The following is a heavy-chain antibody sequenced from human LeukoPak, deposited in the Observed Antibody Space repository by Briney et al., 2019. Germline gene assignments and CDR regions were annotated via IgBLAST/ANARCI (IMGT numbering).Heavy chain of an antibody. J-gene: IGHJ4*02. CDR1: GVSPISYY. CDR3: ARDYYGSGPSDY. V-gene: IGHV4-59*01. D-gene: IGHD3-10*01. CDR2: IYYSGST. Sequence: SETLSLTCTLSGVSPISYYWSWIRDPPGKGLEWIGYIYYSGSTNYNPSLKSRVTISVDTSKNQFSLKLSSVTAADTAVYYCARDYYGSGPSDYWGQGTLVTVSS.